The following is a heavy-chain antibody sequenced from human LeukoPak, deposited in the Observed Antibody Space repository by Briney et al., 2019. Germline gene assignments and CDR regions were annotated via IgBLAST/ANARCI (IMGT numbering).Heavy chain of an antibody. D-gene: IGHD2-21*02. Sequence: PGGSLRLSCAASGFTFSNAWMSWVRQAPGKGLEWVGRIKSKTDGGTTDYAAPVKGRFTISRDDSNNTLYLQMNSLKTEDTAVYYCTTGGLAYCGGDCYSSYFQHWGQGTLVTVSS. V-gene: IGHV3-15*01. CDR3: TTGGLAYCGGDCYSSYFQH. J-gene: IGHJ1*01. CDR2: IKSKTDGGTT. CDR1: GFTFSNAW.